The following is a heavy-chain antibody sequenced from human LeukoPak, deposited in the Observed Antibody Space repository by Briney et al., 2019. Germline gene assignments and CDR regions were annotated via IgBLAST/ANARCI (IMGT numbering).Heavy chain of an antibody. CDR3: ARDWCSGGSCYFYYYYGMDV. J-gene: IGHJ6*02. D-gene: IGHD2-15*01. CDR2: IYYSGST. Sequence: PSETLSLTCTVSGGSISSSSYYWGWIRQPPGKGLEWIGSIYYSGSTYYNPSLKSRVTISVDTSKNQFSLKLSSVTAADTAVYYCARDWCSGGSCYFYYYYGMDVWGQGTTVTVSS. CDR1: GGSISSSSYY. V-gene: IGHV4-39*07.